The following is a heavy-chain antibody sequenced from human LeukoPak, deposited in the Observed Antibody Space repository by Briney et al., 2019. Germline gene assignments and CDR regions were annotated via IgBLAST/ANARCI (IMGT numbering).Heavy chain of an antibody. V-gene: IGHV3-21*04. D-gene: IGHD6-19*01. J-gene: IGHJ4*02. CDR1: GFTFSSYS. CDR3: AKDWHSSGFDY. CDR2: ISSGSSYI. Sequence: GGSLRLSCAASGFTFSSYSMNWVRQAPGKGLEWVSSISSGSSYINYADSVKGRFTISRDNAKNSLYLQMNSLRAEDTALYYCAKDWHSSGFDYWGQGTLVTVSS.